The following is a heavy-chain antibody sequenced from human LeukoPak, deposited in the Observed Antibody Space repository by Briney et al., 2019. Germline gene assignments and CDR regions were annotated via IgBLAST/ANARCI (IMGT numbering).Heavy chain of an antibody. V-gene: IGHV4-39*01. J-gene: IGHJ5*02. CDR1: GGSISSSSYY. CDR2: IYYSGST. CDR3: ARHGATMIVVVITS. Sequence: SETLSLTCTVSGGSISSSSYYWGWIRQPPGKGREWIGSIYYSGSTYYNPSLKSRVTISVDTSKNQFSPKLSSVTAADTAVYYCARHGATMIVVVITSWGQGTLVTVSS. D-gene: IGHD3-22*01.